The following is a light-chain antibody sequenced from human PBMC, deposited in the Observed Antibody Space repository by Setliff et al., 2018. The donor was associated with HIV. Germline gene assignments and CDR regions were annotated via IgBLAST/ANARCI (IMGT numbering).Light chain of an antibody. CDR3: SSYTSISTYV. CDR1: SSDVGSYNR. J-gene: IGLJ1*01. Sequence: QSVLTQPPSVSGSPGQSVTISCTGTSSDVGSYNRVSWYQQPPGTAPKLMIYEIKNRPSGVPDRFSGSKSGNTASLTISGLQAEDEADYYCSSYTSISTYVFGTGTKVTVL. CDR2: EIK. V-gene: IGLV2-18*02.